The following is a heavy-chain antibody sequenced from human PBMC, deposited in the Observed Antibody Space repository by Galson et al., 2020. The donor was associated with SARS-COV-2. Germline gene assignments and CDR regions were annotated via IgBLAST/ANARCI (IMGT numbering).Heavy chain of an antibody. Sequence: GGSLRLSCAASGFTFSSYGMHWVRQAPGKGLEWVAFIRYDGSNKYYADSVKGRFTISRDNSKNTLYLQMNSLRAEDTAVYYCARRRIRGDAFDIWGQGTMVTVSS. J-gene: IGHJ3*02. D-gene: IGHD1-1*01. CDR3: ARRRIRGDAFDI. CDR1: GFTFSSYG. V-gene: IGHV3-30*02. CDR2: IRYDGSNK.